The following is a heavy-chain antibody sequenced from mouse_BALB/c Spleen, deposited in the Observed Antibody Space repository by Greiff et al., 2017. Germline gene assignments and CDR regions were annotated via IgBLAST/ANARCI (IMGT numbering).Heavy chain of an antibody. CDR1: GFTFSSFG. CDR2: ISSGSSTI. J-gene: IGHJ4*01. CDR3: ARSGGNYDYAMDY. D-gene: IGHD2-1*01. Sequence: EVHLVESGGGLVQPGGSRKLSCAASGFTFSSFGMHWVRQAPEKGLEWVAYISSGSSTIYYADTVKGRFTISRDNPKNTLFLQMTSLRSEDTAMYYCARSGGNYDYAMDYWGQGTSVTVSS. V-gene: IGHV5-17*02.